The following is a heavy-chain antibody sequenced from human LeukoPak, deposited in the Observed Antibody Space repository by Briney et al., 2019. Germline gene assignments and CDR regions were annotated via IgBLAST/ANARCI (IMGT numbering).Heavy chain of an antibody. D-gene: IGHD3-9*01. V-gene: IGHV3-23*01. CDR1: GFTFSSYA. CDR2: ISGSGGST. CDR3: AKDDWETYYDILTGYLGANAFDI. J-gene: IGHJ3*02. Sequence: GGSLRLSCAASGFTFSSYAMSWVRQAPGKGLEWVSAISGSGGSTYYADSVKGRFTISRDNSKNTLYLQMNSLRAEDTAVYYCAKDDWETYYDILTGYLGANAFDIWGQGTMVTVSS.